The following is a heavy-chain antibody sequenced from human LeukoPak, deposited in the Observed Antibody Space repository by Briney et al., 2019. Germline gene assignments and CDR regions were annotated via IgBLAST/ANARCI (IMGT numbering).Heavy chain of an antibody. Sequence: SETLSLTCTVSGGSISSGGYYWSWIRQHPGKGLEWIGYIYYSGSTYYNPSLKSRVTISVDTSKNQFSLKLSPVTAADTAVYYCARDRMVQGVIIDDYYYYYYMDVWGKGTTVTVSS. CDR3: ARDRMVQGVIIDDYYYYYYMDV. CDR2: IYYSGST. J-gene: IGHJ6*03. CDR1: GGSISSGGYY. D-gene: IGHD3-10*01. V-gene: IGHV4-31*03.